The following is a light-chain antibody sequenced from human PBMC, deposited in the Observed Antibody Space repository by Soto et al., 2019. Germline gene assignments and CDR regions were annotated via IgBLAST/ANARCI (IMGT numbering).Light chain of an antibody. Sequence: DIQMTQSPSTLSASVGDRVTITCRASQSISSWLAWYQQKSGKAPKLLIYDASSLESGVPSRFSGSGSGKEFTLTISSLQPDDFVTYYCQQYNSYSPTFGQGTKLEIK. V-gene: IGKV1-5*01. CDR2: DAS. CDR1: QSISSW. J-gene: IGKJ2*01. CDR3: QQYNSYSPT.